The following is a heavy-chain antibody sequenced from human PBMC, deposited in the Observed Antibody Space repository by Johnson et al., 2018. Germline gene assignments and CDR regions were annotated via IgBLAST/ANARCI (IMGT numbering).Heavy chain of an antibody. D-gene: IGHD3-22*01. CDR2: INSDGSSP. CDR1: GFTFSSYW. CDR3: AREVTTYYDDSSGYFDAFDI. J-gene: IGHJ3*02. Sequence: VQLQESGGGLVQPGGSXRLSCAASGFTFSSYWMHWVRQAPGKGLVWVSRINSDGSSPSYADSVKGRFTISRDNAKNTLYLQMNSLRDEDTAVYYCAREVTTYYDDSSGYFDAFDIWGQGTMVTVSS. V-gene: IGHV3-74*01.